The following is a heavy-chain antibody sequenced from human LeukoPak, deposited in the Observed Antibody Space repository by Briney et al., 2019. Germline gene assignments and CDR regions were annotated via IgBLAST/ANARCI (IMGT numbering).Heavy chain of an antibody. J-gene: IGHJ3*02. CDR1: GFTFSSYG. CDR3: AKVIAAAGTHDAFDI. Sequence: GRSLRLSCAASGFTFSSYGMHWVRQAPGKGLEWVAVISYDGSNKYYADSVKGRFTISRDNSKNTLYLQMNSLRAEDTAVYYCAKVIAAAGTHDAFDIWGQGTMVTVSS. V-gene: IGHV3-30*18. D-gene: IGHD6-13*01. CDR2: ISYDGSNK.